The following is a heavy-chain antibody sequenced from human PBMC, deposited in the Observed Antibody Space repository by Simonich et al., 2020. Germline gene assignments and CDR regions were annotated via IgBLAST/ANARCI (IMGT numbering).Heavy chain of an antibody. D-gene: IGHD7-27*01. CDR1: GFTFSSYW. CDR3: ARDGLGTAYYYYMDV. J-gene: IGHJ6*03. V-gene: IGHV3-7*01. CDR2: IKQDGSEK. Sequence: EVQLVESGGGLVQTGGSLRLSCAASGFTFSSYWMSWVRQAPGKGLEWEANIKQDGSEKYYVDSVKGRFTISRDNAKNSLYLQMNSLRAEDTAVYYCARDGLGTAYYYYMDVWGKGTTVTVSS.